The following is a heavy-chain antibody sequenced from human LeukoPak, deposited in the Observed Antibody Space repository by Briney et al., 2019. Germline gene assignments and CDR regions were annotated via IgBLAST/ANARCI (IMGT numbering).Heavy chain of an antibody. J-gene: IGHJ4*02. CDR2: IGGSGSST. D-gene: IGHD3-16*01. CDR1: EFTFSNYA. V-gene: IGHV3-23*01. Sequence: GGSLRLSCAASEFTFSNYAMSWVRQAPGKGLEWVSVIGGSGSSTYYADSVKGRFAISRDNSKNMLYVQMNSLRAEDSAVYYCAKGAEDYVWGSIGFWGQGILVTVSS. CDR3: AKGAEDYVWGSIGF.